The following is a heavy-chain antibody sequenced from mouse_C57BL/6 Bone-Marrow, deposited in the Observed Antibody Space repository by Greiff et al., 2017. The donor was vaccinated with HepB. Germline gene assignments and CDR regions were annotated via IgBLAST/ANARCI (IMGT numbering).Heavy chain of an antibody. CDR1: GYAFSSSW. D-gene: IGHD2-1*01. J-gene: IGHJ2*01. CDR3: ARGGTGNYDPDY. Sequence: VKLVESGPELVKPGASVKISCKASGYAFSSSWMNWVKQRPGKGLEWIGRIYPGDGDTNYNGKFKGKATLTADKSSSTAYMQLSSLASEDSAVYVCARGGTGNYDPDYWGQGTTLTVSS. V-gene: IGHV1-82*01. CDR2: IYPGDGDT.